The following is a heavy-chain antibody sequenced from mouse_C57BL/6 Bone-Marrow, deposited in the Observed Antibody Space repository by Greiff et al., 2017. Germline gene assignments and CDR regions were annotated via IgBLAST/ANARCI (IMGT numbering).Heavy chain of an antibody. CDR3: ARSGYGNTWFAY. CDR1: GYAFTNYL. CDR2: INPGSGGT. J-gene: IGHJ3*01. D-gene: IGHD2-1*01. V-gene: IGHV1-54*01. Sequence: VQLQQSGAELVRPGTSVKVSCKASGYAFTNYLIEWVKQRPGQGLEWIGVINPGSGGTNYNEKFKGKATLTADKSSSTAYMQLSSLTSEDSAVYFCARSGYGNTWFAYWGQGTLVTVSA.